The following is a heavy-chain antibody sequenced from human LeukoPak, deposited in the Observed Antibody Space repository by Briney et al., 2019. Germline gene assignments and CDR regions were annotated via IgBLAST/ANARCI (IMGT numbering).Heavy chain of an antibody. D-gene: IGHD6-19*01. CDR2: IYSDNT. V-gene: IGHV3-53*01. CDR3: AKQAVAGIFYFDY. Sequence: GSLRLSCTVSGFTVSSNSMSWVRQAPGKGLEWVSFIYSDNTHYSDSVKGRFTISRDNSKNTLYLQMNSLRAEDTAVYYCAKQAVAGIFYFDYWGQGTLVTVSS. CDR1: GFTVSSNS. J-gene: IGHJ4*02.